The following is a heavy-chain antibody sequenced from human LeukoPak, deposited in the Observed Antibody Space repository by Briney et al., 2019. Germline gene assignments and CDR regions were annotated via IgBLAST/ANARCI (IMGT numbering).Heavy chain of an antibody. CDR3: ARAPVFYDILTGYYTGWFDP. V-gene: IGHV1-2*02. Sequence: ASVKVSCKASGYTFTGYYMHWVRQAAGQGLEWMGWINPNSGCTNYAQKFQGRVTMTRDTSISTAYMELSRLRSDDTVVYYCARAPVFYDILTGYYTGWFDPWGQGTLVTVSS. D-gene: IGHD3-9*01. CDR1: GYTFTGYY. CDR2: INPNSGCT. J-gene: IGHJ5*02.